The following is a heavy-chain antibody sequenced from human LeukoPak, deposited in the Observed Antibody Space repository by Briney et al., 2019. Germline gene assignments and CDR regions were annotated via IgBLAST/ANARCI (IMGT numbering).Heavy chain of an antibody. D-gene: IGHD6-19*01. CDR1: GFTFSSYW. V-gene: IGHV3-7*01. CDR3: AREERKFDSSGWYEFAFDI. J-gene: IGHJ3*02. Sequence: PGGSLRLSCAASGFTFSSYWMSWVRQAPGKGLEWVANIKQDGSEKYYVYSVKGRFTISRDNAKNSLYLQMKSLRAEDTAVYYCAREERKFDSSGWYEFAFDIWGQGTMVTVSS. CDR2: IKQDGSEK.